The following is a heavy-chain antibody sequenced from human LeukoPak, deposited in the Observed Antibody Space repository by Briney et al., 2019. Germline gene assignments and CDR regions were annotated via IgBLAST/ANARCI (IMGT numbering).Heavy chain of an antibody. CDR1: GFTFNGHW. V-gene: IGHV3-7*01. Sequence: GGSLRLSCAASGFTFNGHWMTWVRQAPGKGLEWVANINGDGNKKYYVDSVEGRFTISRDNAKNSLYLQMNGLRAEDTAMYYCARDGYCGDCYSDWGQGTLVTVSS. D-gene: IGHD2-21*02. J-gene: IGHJ4*02. CDR3: ARDGYCGDCYSD. CDR2: INGDGNKK.